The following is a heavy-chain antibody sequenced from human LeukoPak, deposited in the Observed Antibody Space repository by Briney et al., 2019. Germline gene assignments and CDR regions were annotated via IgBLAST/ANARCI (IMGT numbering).Heavy chain of an antibody. CDR1: GGSISSYY. Sequence: KPSETLSLTCTVSGGSISSYYWSWIRQPPGKGLEWIGHMYTSGSTNYNPSLESRVTISVDKSKNQFSLKLNSVTAADTAVYYCVSGNGIVVPAAIRVWFDPWGQGTPVTVSS. J-gene: IGHJ5*02. D-gene: IGHD2-15*01. CDR2: MYTSGST. CDR3: VSGNGIVVPAAIRVWFDP. V-gene: IGHV4-4*09.